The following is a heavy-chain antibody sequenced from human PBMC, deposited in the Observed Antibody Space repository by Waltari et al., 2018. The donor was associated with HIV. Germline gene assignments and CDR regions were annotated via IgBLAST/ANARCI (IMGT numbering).Heavy chain of an antibody. Sequence: QVQPVQSGAEVKKPGSSVKVSCKASVGTFSSYAINWVRQAPGQGLEWMGRIIPILGIANYAQKFQGRVTITADKSTSTAYMELSSLRSEDTAVYYCATPTRIVGAPGAFDIWGQGTMVTVSS. D-gene: IGHD1-26*01. J-gene: IGHJ3*02. CDR3: ATPTRIVGAPGAFDI. CDR1: VGTFSSYA. V-gene: IGHV1-69*04. CDR2: IIPILGIA.